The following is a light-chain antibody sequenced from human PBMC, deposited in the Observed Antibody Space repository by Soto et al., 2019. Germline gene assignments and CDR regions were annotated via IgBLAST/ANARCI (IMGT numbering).Light chain of an antibody. Sequence: IVLTQSPATLSVSPGERATLSCRASQSVGNNFAWYQQKPGQAPRLLIFATSTRATGVPARFSGSGSGTEFTLTISSLHSEDFAVYYCQQYGDWPLTFGGGAKVEIE. CDR3: QQYGDWPLT. V-gene: IGKV3-15*01. CDR1: QSVGNN. J-gene: IGKJ4*01. CDR2: ATS.